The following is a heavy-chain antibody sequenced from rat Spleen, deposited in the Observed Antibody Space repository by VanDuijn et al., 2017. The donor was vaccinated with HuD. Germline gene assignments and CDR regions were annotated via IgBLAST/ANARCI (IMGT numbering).Heavy chain of an antibody. CDR3: ARANRDSYAHFDH. CDR2: IWTGGST. D-gene: IGHD1-12*01. V-gene: IGHV2S63*01. J-gene: IGHJ2*01. Sequence: VQLKESGPGLVQPSQTLSLTCTVSGFSLTDYSIHWVRQSPGKGLEWMGVIWTGGSTAYNSLLKSRLSITRDISESQVFLKMNSLQTEDTATYYCARANRDSYAHFDHWGQGVMVTVSS. CDR1: GFSLTDYS.